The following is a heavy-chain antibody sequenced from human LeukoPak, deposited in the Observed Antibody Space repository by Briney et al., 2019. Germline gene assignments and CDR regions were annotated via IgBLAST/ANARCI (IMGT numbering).Heavy chain of an antibody. CDR2: ISGSGGST. CDR3: AKVESSSGWYGDYFDY. V-gene: IGHV3-23*01. CDR1: GFTFSSYA. Sequence: PGGSLRLSCAASGFTFSSYAMSWVRQAPGKGLEWVSAISGSGGSTYYADSVKGRFTISRGNSKNTLYLQMNSLRAEDTAVYYCAKVESSSGWYGDYFDYWGQGTLVTVSS. J-gene: IGHJ4*02. D-gene: IGHD6-19*01.